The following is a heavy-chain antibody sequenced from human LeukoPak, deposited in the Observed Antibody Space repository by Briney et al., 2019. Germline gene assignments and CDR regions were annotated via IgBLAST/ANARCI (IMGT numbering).Heavy chain of an antibody. CDR2: ISYDGSNK. CDR3: AELGITMIGGV. V-gene: IGHV3-30*18. CDR1: GFTFSNYG. Sequence: PGGSLRLSCVASGFTFSNYGMHWVRQAPGKGLEWVAIISYDGSNKYYADSVKGRFTISRDNSKNTLYLQMNSLRAEDTAVYYCAELGITMIGGVWGKGTTVTISS. D-gene: IGHD3-10*02. J-gene: IGHJ6*04.